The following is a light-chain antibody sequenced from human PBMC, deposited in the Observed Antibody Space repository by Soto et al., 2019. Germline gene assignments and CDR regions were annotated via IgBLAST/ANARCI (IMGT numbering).Light chain of an antibody. Sequence: IQMTQSPSSLSASVGDRVTITCRASQSISSYLNWYQQKPGKTPKLLIYAASSVQSGVPSRFSGSGSGTDFTLTISSLQPEDFATYYCLQDYNYPWTFGQGTKVDIK. CDR2: AAS. CDR1: QSISSY. V-gene: IGKV1-6*01. CDR3: LQDYNYPWT. J-gene: IGKJ1*01.